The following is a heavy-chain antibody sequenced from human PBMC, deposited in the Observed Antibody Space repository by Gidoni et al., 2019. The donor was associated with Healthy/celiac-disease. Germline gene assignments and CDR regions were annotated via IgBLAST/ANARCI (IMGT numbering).Heavy chain of an antibody. CDR1: GWSFSGYY. D-gene: IGHD6-6*01. CDR3: ARGRGAARPFTDY. CDR2: INHSGST. V-gene: IGHV4-34*01. Sequence: QVQLQQWGAGLLKPSETLSLTCAVYGWSFSGYYWSWIRQPPGKGLEWSGEINHSGSTNYNPSLKSRVTISVDTSKNQFSLKLSSVTAADTAVYYCARGRGAARPFTDYWGQGTLVTVSS. J-gene: IGHJ4*02.